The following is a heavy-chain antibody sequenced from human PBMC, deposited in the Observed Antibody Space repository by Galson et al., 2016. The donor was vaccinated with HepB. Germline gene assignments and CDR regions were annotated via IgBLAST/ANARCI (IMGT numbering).Heavy chain of an antibody. V-gene: IGHV2-5*01. CDR2: IYWNDEK. J-gene: IGHJ5*02. D-gene: IGHD2-15*01. CDR3: AHRDGIGRQEGGYDP. CDR1: GFSLSTSGVS. Sequence: PALVKPTQTLTLTCTFSGFSLSTSGVSVGWIRQPPGKALEWLALIYWNDEKRYSPSLKRRVTITKDTSKNQVVLRITNMHPVDTATYYCAHRDGIGRQEGGYDPWGQGTLVTVSS.